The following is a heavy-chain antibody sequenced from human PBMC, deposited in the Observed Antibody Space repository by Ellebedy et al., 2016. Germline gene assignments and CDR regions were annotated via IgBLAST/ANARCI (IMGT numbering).Heavy chain of an antibody. CDR1: GFTFSSYW. J-gene: IGHJ4*02. D-gene: IGHD1/OR15-1a*01. Sequence: GESLKISCAASGFTFSSYWMSWVRQAPGKGLEWVANIKQDGSEKYYADSVKGRFTISRDNSKNTLYLQMNSLRAEDTAVYYCARDSDPEQADFDYWGQGTLVTVSS. CDR2: IKQDGSEK. V-gene: IGHV3-7*01. CDR3: ARDSDPEQADFDY.